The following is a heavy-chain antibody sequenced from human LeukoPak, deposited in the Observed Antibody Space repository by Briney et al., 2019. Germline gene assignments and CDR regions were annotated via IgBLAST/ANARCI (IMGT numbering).Heavy chain of an antibody. Sequence: SETLSLTCTVSGGSISSGDYYWSWIRQPPGKGLEWIGYIYYSGSTHYNPSLKSRVTISVDTSKNQFSLKLSSVTAADTAVYYCARSRITSPYFDYWGQRTLVTVSS. D-gene: IGHD3-10*01. J-gene: IGHJ4*02. V-gene: IGHV4-30-4*01. CDR3: ARSRITSPYFDY. CDR1: GGSISSGDYY. CDR2: IYYSGST.